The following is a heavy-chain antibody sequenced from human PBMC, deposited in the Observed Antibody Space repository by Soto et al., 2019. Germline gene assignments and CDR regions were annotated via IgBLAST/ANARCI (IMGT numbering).Heavy chain of an antibody. Sequence: ASVKVSCKASGYAFSHYGISWVRLAPGQGLVWMGWIGPYNGKTNYAQKLQGRVTMTTDTSTNTAYMELRSLRSDDTAVYYCARDLDGSGSYYTDFWGQGTLVTVSS. CDR2: IGPYNGKT. CDR3: ARDLDGSGSYYTDF. CDR1: GYAFSHYG. J-gene: IGHJ4*02. V-gene: IGHV1-18*01. D-gene: IGHD3-10*01.